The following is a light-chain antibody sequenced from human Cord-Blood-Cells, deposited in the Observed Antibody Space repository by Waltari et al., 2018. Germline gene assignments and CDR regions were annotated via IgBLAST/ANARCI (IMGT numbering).Light chain of an antibody. CDR2: EDN. J-gene: IGLJ3*02. CDR3: QSYDSSNQV. CDR1: SGSIASHS. V-gene: IGLV6-57*03. Sequence: NFMLTQPHSVSESPGKTVTISCTRSSGSIASHSVQRYQQRPGRAPTTVIYEDNQRPSGVPDLFSGAIDSSSNSASLTISGLKTEDEADYYCQSYDSSNQVFGGGTKLTVL.